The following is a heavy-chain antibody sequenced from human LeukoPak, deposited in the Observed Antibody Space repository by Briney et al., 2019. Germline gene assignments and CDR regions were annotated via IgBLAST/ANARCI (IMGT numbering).Heavy chain of an antibody. V-gene: IGHV4-34*01. J-gene: IGHJ6*04. Sequence: ETLSLTCPGYGGSLRGYYWSWIRQPPGKGLEWIGEINHCGSTNYNPSLKSRVTISVDTSKNQFSLKLSSVTAADTAVYYCARGRKWDTAMVSHYYGMDVWGKGTTVTVSS. CDR3: ARGRKWDTAMVSHYYGMDV. CDR2: INHCGST. CDR1: GGSLRGYY. D-gene: IGHD5-18*01.